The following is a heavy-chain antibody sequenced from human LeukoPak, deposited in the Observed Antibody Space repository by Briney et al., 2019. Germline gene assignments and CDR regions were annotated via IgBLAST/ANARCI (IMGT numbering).Heavy chain of an antibody. CDR1: GFTFSNYW. CDR2: IKQDGSEK. J-gene: IGHJ4*02. V-gene: IGHV3-7*01. D-gene: IGHD3-10*01. CDR3: ARDGPRGGFDY. Sequence: GGSLRLSCAASGFTFSNYWMSWVRQAPGKGLEWVANIKQDGSEKNYVDSVKGRFTISRDNATNLLYLQINSLRAEDTAVYYCARDGPRGGFDYWGQGTLVTVSS.